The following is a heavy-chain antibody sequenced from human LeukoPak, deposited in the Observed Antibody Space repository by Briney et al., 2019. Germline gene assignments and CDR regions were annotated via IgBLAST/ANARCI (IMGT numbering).Heavy chain of an antibody. V-gene: IGHV1-8*01. CDR1: GYTFTSYD. CDR3: ARGSPPNYYGSGSYLLGFDP. D-gene: IGHD3-10*01. J-gene: IGHJ5*02. CDR2: MNPNSGNT. Sequence: GASVKVSCKASGYTFTSYDINWARQATGQGLEWMGWMNPNSGNTGYAQKFQGRVTMTRNTSISTAYMELSSLRSEDTAVYYCARGSPPNYYGSGSYLLGFDPWGQGTLVTVSS.